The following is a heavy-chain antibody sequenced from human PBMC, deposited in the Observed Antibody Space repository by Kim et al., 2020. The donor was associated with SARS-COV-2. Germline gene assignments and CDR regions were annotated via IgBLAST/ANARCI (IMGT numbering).Heavy chain of an antibody. V-gene: IGHV1-2*02. D-gene: IGHD2-21*01. CDR3: ARESSLDNTNIVKSYFDY. Sequence: ASVKVSCTTSGYIFTSHYLHWVRQAPGQGLEWMGVINPITSGTTYARKFQGRVTLTSDTSTRSVEMDLRSLRSDDTAIYFCARESSLDNTNIVKSYFDYWGEGSLVTVSS. J-gene: IGHJ4*02. CDR2: INPITSGT. CDR1: GYIFTSHY.